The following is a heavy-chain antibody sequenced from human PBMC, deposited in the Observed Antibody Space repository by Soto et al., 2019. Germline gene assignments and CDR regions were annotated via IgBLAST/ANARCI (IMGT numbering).Heavy chain of an antibody. CDR1: GFAFSFYA. CDR2: VTANGGST. J-gene: IGHJ6*02. D-gene: IGHD2-21*02. Sequence: GGSLRLSCAATGFAFSFYAMTWVRQSPGKGLEWVSAVTANGGSTYSADSVKGRFTISRDNSKNTLFLQMNSLRAEDTAVYYCASLGVGDWANYYYYYGMDVWGQGTTVTVSS. CDR3: ASLGVGDWANYYYYYGMDV. V-gene: IGHV3-23*01.